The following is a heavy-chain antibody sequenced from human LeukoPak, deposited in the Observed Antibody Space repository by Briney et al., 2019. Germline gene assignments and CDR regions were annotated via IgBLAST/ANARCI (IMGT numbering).Heavy chain of an antibody. CDR2: INLNSGGT. CDR3: ARVAGGDGYYFEF. Sequence: ASVKVSCKASGYTFTAYYMHWVRQAPGQGLEWMGWINLNSGGTNSAQKFQGRATMTRDTSTSAAYMELSRLGSDDTAVYYCARVAGGDGYYFEFWGERALVTVSS. V-gene: IGHV1-2*02. J-gene: IGHJ4*02. D-gene: IGHD2-21*02. CDR1: GYTFTAYY.